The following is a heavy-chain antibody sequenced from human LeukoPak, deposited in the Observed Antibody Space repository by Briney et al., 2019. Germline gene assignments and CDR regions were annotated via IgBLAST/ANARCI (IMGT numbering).Heavy chain of an antibody. CDR3: ARPGIAAAGLTYFGY. D-gene: IGHD6-13*01. V-gene: IGHV5-51*01. CDR2: MYPGESDT. CDR1: GYSITSYW. J-gene: IGHJ4*02. Sequence: GASLQICCKGSGYSITSYWSCLVRHIAGKRAEWVGIMYPGESDTRYGPSFQGQVTISADKSISTAYLQWSSLRASDTAIYYCARPGIAAAGLTYFGYWGQGTLVTVSS.